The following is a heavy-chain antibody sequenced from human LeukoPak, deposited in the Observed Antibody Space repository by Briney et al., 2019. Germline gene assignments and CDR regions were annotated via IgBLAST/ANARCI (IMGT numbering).Heavy chain of an antibody. CDR3: AAEASIVGATIGY. CDR2: IYTSGST. Sequence: SETLSLTCTVSGGSISSGSYYWRWIRQPAGKGLEWIGRIYTSGSTNYNPSLKSRDTISVDTSKNQFSLKLSSVTAADTAVYYCAAEASIVGATIGYWGQGTLVTVSS. J-gene: IGHJ4*02. CDR1: GGSISSGSYY. D-gene: IGHD1-26*01. V-gene: IGHV4-61*02.